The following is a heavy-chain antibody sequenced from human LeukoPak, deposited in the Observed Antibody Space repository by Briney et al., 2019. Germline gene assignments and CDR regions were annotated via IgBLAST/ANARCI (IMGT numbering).Heavy chain of an antibody. CDR2: ISGSGGST. CDR1: GFTFSSYA. CDR3: AKSGLYYYDSSAGFDP. J-gene: IGHJ5*02. D-gene: IGHD3-22*01. V-gene: IGHV3-23*01. Sequence: LPGGSLRLSCAASGFTFSSYAMNWVRRAPGKGLEWVSAISGSGGSTAYADSVKGRFTISRDNSKNTLYLQMSSLRAEDTAVYYCAKSGLYYYDSSAGFDPWGQGTLVTVSS.